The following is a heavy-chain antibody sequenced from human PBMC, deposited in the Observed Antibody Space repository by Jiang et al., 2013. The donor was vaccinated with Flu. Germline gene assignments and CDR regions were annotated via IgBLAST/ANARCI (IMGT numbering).Heavy chain of an antibody. CDR2: VDPEDGET. J-gene: IGHJ6*03. CDR3: ATDSRYRWSDSEPIFFYYTGA. CDR1: GHTFTDYN. V-gene: IGHV1-69-2*01. Sequence: SGAEVKKPGATVKLSCKVSGHTFTDYNIHWVQQAPGKGLEWMGLVDPEDGETIYAEKFQGRVTISADTSKDMAYMELSSLRSEDTAIYYCATDSRYRWSDSEPIFFYYTGAWGKGDHGHCLL. D-gene: IGHD1-26*01.